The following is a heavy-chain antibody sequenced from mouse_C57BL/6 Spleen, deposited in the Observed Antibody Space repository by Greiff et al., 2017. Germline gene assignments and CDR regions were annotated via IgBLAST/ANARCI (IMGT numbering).Heavy chain of an antibody. CDR2: INPSSGYT. CDR3: ARYIGNYGSSWGAMDY. J-gene: IGHJ4*01. CDR1: GYTFTSYT. D-gene: IGHD1-1*01. Sequence: QVQLKESGAELARPGASVKMSCKASGYTFTSYTMHWVKQRPGQGLEWIGYINPSSGYTKYNQKFKDKATLTADKSSSTAYMQLSSLTSEDSAVYYCARYIGNYGSSWGAMDYWGQGTSVTVSS. V-gene: IGHV1-4*01.